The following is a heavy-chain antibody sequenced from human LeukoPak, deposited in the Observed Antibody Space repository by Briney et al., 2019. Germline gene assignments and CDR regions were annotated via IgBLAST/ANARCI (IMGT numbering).Heavy chain of an antibody. CDR1: GGSFSGYY. CDR2: INHSGST. D-gene: IGHD1-26*01. Sequence: SETLSLTCAVYGGSFSGYYWSWIRQPPGKGLEWIGEINHSGSTNYNPSLKSRVTISVDTSKNQFSLKLSSVTAADTAVYYCARGHGGATRQVWFDPWGQGTLVTVSS. V-gene: IGHV4-34*01. J-gene: IGHJ5*02. CDR3: ARGHGGATRQVWFDP.